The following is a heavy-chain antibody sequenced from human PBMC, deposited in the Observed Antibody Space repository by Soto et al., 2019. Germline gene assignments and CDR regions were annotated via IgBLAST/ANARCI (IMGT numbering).Heavy chain of an antibody. CDR2: INHSGST. CDR1: GGSFSGYY. V-gene: IGHV4-34*01. Sequence: KPSETLSLTCAVYGGSFSGYYWSWIRQPPGKGLEWIGEINHSGSTNYNPSLKSRVTISVDTSKNQFSLKLSSVTAADTAVYYCASSIAALRLWDYWGQGTLVTVSS. J-gene: IGHJ4*02. D-gene: IGHD6-6*01. CDR3: ASSIAALRLWDY.